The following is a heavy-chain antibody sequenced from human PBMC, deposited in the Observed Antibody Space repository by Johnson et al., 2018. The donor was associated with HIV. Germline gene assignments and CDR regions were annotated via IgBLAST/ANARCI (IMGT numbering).Heavy chain of an antibody. D-gene: IGHD3-10*01. CDR2: ISSSGSTI. CDR3: AREKATLWFRASGAAFDI. V-gene: IGHV3-64*04. Sequence: QVQLVESGGGLVQPGGSLRLSCAASGFTFSSYAMHWVRQAPGKGLEYVSAISSSGSTIYYAESVKGRFTISRDNAKNTLYLQMNSLRAEDTAVYYCAREKATLWFRASGAAFDIWGQGTAVTVSS. J-gene: IGHJ3*02. CDR1: GFTFSSYA.